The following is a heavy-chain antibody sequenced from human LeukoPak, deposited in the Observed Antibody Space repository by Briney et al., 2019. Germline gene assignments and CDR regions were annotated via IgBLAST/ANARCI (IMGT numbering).Heavy chain of an antibody. CDR1: GYTFTSYD. Sequence: ASVKVSCKASGYTFTSYDINWVRQATGQGLEWMGWMNPNSGNTGYAQKFQGRVTMTRNTSISTAYMELSGLRSEDTAVYYCARMLGSIAARPLDLPTDAFDIWGQGTMVTVSS. V-gene: IGHV1-8*01. J-gene: IGHJ3*02. CDR2: MNPNSGNT. CDR3: ARMLGSIAARPLDLPTDAFDI. D-gene: IGHD6-6*01.